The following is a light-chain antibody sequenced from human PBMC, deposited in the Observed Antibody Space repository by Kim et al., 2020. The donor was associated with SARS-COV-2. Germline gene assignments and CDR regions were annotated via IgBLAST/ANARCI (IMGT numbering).Light chain of an antibody. V-gene: IGKV4-1*01. CDR2: WAS. CDR1: QTVLFSSNNKNY. CDR3: QQYYSSPLT. J-gene: IGKJ4*01. Sequence: DILMTQSPESLAVSLGERATINCKSSQTVLFSSNNKNYLAWYQQKPRQPPKMLIYWASTRESGVPDRFSGSGSGTDFTLTISSLQAEDVAVYYCQQYYSSPLTFGGGTKVDIK.